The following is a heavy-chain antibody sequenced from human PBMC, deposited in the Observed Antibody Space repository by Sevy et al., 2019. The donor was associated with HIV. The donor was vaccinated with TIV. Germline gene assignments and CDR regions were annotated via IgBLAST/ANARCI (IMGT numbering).Heavy chain of an antibody. CDR3: AGAFRPGSYYYDSSGRWFDP. CDR1: GVSISSYY. D-gene: IGHD3-22*01. Sequence: SETLSLTCAVSGVSISSYYWSWIRQPPGKGLEWIGYIYYSGSTNYNPSLKSRVTISVDTSKNQFSLKLSSVTAADTAVYYCAGAFRPGSYYYDSSGRWFDPWGQGTLVTVSS. V-gene: IGHV4-59*01. J-gene: IGHJ5*02. CDR2: IYYSGST.